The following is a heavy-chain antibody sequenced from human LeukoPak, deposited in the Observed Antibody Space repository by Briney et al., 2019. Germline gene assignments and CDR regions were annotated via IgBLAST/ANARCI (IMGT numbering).Heavy chain of an antibody. CDR1: GFTFSSYA. J-gene: IGHJ3*02. CDR2: ISGSGGST. D-gene: IGHD2-2*01. Sequence: PGVSLRLSCAASGFTFSSYAMSWVPQAPGKGLEGVSAISGSGGSTYYADSVKGRFTISRDNSKNTLYLQMNSLRAEDTAVYYCAKNLGYCSSTSCPGAFDIWGQGTMVTVSS. V-gene: IGHV3-23*01. CDR3: AKNLGYCSSTSCPGAFDI.